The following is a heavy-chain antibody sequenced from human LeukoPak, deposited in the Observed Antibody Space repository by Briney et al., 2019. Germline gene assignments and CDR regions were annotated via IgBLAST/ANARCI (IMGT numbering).Heavy chain of an antibody. D-gene: IGHD3-9*01. V-gene: IGHV4-61*01. CDR1: GGSISSSSYY. CDR2: IYYSGST. J-gene: IGHJ3*02. Sequence: PSETLSLTCTVSGGSISSSSYYWSWIRQPPGKGLEWIGYIYYSGSTNYNPSLKSRVTISVDTSKNQFSPKLSSVTAADTAVYYCARDTSTKVLRYFDWLGAFDIWGQGTMVTVSS. CDR3: ARDTSTKVLRYFDWLGAFDI.